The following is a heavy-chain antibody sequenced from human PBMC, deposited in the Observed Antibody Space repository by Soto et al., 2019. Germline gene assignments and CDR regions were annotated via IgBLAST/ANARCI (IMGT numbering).Heavy chain of an antibody. J-gene: IGHJ4*02. V-gene: IGHV2-26*01. CDR2: IFSNDEK. D-gene: IGHD3-22*01. Sequence: QVTLKESGPVLVKPTETLTLTCTVSGFSLSNARMGVSWIRQPPGKALEWLAHIFSNDEKSYSTSLKSRLTIAKDNSKSQVVLTKTNMDPVDTATYYCARIHYDSSGYTFDYWGQGTLVTVSS. CDR3: ARIHYDSSGYTFDY. CDR1: GFSLSNARMG.